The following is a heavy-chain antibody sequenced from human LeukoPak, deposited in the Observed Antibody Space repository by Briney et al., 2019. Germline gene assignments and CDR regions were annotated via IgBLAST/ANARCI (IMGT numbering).Heavy chain of an antibody. CDR2: IDHDGSEQ. CDR1: GVSFSTFW. CDR3: AKDRGSNIAAAVYAFDI. V-gene: IGHV3-7*03. Sequence: GSLRLSCAASGVSFSTFWMSWVRQAPGKGLEWVANIDHDGSEQYYVDSVKGLFTISRDNAKNSLYLQMNSLRAEDTALYYCAKDRGSNIAAAVYAFDIWGQGTMVTVSS. J-gene: IGHJ3*02. D-gene: IGHD6-13*01.